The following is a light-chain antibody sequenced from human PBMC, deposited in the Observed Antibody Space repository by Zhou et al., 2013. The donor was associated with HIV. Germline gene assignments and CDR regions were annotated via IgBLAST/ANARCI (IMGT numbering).Light chain of an antibody. CDR1: RSISTTY. CDR2: GAS. CDR3: QQYGST. J-gene: IGKJ1*01. Sequence: EIVLTQSPGTLSLSPGERATLSCRASRSISTTYLAWYQQRPGQAPRLLIYGASSRATGIPDRFNGSGSGTDFTLTISRLEPEDFAVYYCQQYGSTFGQGTKVEIK. V-gene: IGKV3-20*01.